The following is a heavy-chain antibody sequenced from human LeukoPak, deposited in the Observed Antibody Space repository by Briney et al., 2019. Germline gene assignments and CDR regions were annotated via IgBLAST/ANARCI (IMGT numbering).Heavy chain of an antibody. CDR3: ARDATGDLEFDY. J-gene: IGHJ4*02. CDR1: GDSVSSNSAA. Sequence: SQTLSLTCAISGDSVSSNSAAWNWIRQSPSRGLEWLGRTYYRSKWSNNYAVSVKSRITINPDTSKNQFSLQLNSVTPEGTAMYYCARDATGDLEFDYWGQGTLVTVSS. V-gene: IGHV6-1*01. D-gene: IGHD7-27*01. CDR2: TYYRSKWSN.